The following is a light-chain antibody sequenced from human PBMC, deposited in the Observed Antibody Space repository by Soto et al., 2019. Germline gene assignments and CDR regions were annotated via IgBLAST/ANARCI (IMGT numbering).Light chain of an antibody. V-gene: IGKV3-11*01. CDR1: QSVSNY. CDR3: QQRSKMPRT. CDR2: DAS. Sequence: EIVLTQSPATLSLSPGETATLSCRASQSVSNYLAWYQQKPGQAPRLLIYDASNRATGIPARFSGSGSETDFTLTISSLEPADFAIYYCQQRSKMPRTFGQGTKVDIK. J-gene: IGKJ1*01.